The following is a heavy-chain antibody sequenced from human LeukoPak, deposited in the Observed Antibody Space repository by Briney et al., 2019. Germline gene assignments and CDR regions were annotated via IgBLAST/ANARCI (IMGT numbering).Heavy chain of an antibody. V-gene: IGHV1-24*01. Sequence: ASVKVSCKVSGYTLTELSMHWVRQAPGKGLEWMGGFDPEDGETIYAQKFQGRVTMTEDTSTDTAYMELSSLRSEDTAVYYCATAHTVATIGNWFDPWGQGTLVTVSS. J-gene: IGHJ5*02. CDR2: FDPEDGET. D-gene: IGHD5-12*01. CDR1: GYTLTELS. CDR3: ATAHTVATIGNWFDP.